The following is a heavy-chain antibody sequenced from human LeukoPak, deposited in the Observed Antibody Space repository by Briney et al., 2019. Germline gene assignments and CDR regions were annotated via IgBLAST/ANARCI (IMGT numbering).Heavy chain of an antibody. CDR2: ISGSGGST. D-gene: IGHD5-12*01. V-gene: IGHV3-23*01. CDR3: AKDVGYEIVNWFDP. Sequence: GGSLRLSCAASGFTFSGFAMSWVRQAPGKGLEWVSAISGSGGSTYYADSVKGRFTISRDNSKNTLYLQMNSLRAEDTAVYYCAKDVGYEIVNWFDPWGQGTLVTVSS. J-gene: IGHJ5*02. CDR1: GFTFSGFA.